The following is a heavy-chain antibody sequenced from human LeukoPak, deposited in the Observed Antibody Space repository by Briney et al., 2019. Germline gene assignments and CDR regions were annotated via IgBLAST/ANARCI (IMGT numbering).Heavy chain of an antibody. Sequence: PGGSLGLSCAASGFTFSSYGMHWVRQAPGKGLEWVAVIWYDGSNKYYADSVKGRFTISRDNSKNTLYLQMNSLRAEDTAVYYCAKDLSKQWLATYYFDYWGQGTLVTVSS. CDR2: IWYDGSNK. CDR1: GFTFSSYG. J-gene: IGHJ4*02. CDR3: AKDLSKQWLATYYFDY. V-gene: IGHV3-33*06. D-gene: IGHD6-19*01.